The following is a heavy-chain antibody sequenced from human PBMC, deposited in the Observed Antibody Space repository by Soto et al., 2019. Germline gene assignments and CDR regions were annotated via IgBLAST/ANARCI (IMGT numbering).Heavy chain of an antibody. CDR3: ARDNCGGDCYSNWFDP. D-gene: IGHD2-21*02. Sequence: SETLSLTCTVSGGSISSYYWSWIRQPPGKGLEWIGYIYYSGSTNYNPSLKSRVTISVDTSKNQFSLKLSSVTAADTAVYCCARDNCGGDCYSNWFDPWGQGTLVTVSS. CDR1: GGSISSYY. V-gene: IGHV4-59*01. CDR2: IYYSGST. J-gene: IGHJ5*02.